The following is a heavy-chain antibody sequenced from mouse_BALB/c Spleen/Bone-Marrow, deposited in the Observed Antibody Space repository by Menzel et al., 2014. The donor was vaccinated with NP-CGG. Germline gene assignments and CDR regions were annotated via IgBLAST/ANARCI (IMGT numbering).Heavy chain of an antibody. CDR2: IHYSGYT. CDR1: GYSITSGYS. V-gene: IGHV3-1*02. CDR3: ARTDGYYAMDY. Sequence: VQLQQSGPDLVKPSQSLSLTCTVTGYSITSGYSWHWIRQSPGNILEWMGYIHYSGYTNYNPSLKSRISITRDTSKNQFFLQLNSVTTEDTATYYCARTDGYYAMDYWGQGTSVTVSS. D-gene: IGHD2-3*01. J-gene: IGHJ4*01.